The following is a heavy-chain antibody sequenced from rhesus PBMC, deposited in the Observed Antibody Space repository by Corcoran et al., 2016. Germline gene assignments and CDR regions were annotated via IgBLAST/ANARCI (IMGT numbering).Heavy chain of an antibody. J-gene: IGHJ4*01. D-gene: IGHD1-20*01. CDR3: ARRDVWNNGIIDY. V-gene: IGHV2S1*01. Sequence: QVTLKESGPALVKPTQTLTLTCTFSGFSLSTSGLGINWIRQPPGKALEWLASVYWDDEKGYTTSLKSRLTISKDTSKNHVFLTMTNMDPVDTATYYCARRDVWNNGIIDYWGQGVLVTVSS. CDR2: VYWDDEK. CDR1: GFSLSTSGLG.